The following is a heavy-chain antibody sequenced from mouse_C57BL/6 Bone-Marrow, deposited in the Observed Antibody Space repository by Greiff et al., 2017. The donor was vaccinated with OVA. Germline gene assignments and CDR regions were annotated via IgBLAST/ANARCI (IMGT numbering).Heavy chain of an antibody. D-gene: IGHD2-4*01. CDR1: GYTFTSYW. Sequence: QVQLQQPGAELVKPGASVQLSCKASGYTFTSYWMHWVKQRPGQGLEWIGMIHPNSGSTNYNEKFKSKATLTVDKSSSTAYMQLSSLTSEDSAVYCWARSLDYDGTWFAYWGQGTLVTVSA. J-gene: IGHJ3*01. CDR2: IHPNSGST. CDR3: ARSLDYDGTWFAY. V-gene: IGHV1-64*01.